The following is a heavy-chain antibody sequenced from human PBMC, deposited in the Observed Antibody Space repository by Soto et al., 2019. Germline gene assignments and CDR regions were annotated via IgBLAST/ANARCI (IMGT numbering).Heavy chain of an antibody. V-gene: IGHV4-59*04. CDR1: GGSINHYY. D-gene: IGHD3-3*01. J-gene: IGHJ2*01. Sequence: SETLSLTCTVSGGSINHYYWTWIRQPPWKGLEWIAYIFHTGSTFYNSSLKPRVSISVDRSKNQFSLKLKSVTETDTAVYYCARVKVGDLFRFNWFFDLWGRGTLVTVSS. CDR3: ARVKVGDLFRFNWFFDL. CDR2: IFHTGST.